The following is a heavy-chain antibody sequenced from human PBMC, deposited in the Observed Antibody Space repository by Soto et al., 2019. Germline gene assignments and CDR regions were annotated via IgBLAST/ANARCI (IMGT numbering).Heavy chain of an antibody. D-gene: IGHD3-9*01. CDR1: SGSISSSNYY. CDR3: ARAGLTDWRKGGDAFDV. J-gene: IGHJ3*01. Sequence: SETLSLTCTVSSGSISSSNYYWGWIRQPPGKGLEWIGNIYYSGSTYNNPSLKSRVTISVDTSKNQFSLRLRSVTAADTAFYFCARAGLTDWRKGGDAFDVWGQGTTVTVSS. V-gene: IGHV4-39*01. CDR2: IYYSGST.